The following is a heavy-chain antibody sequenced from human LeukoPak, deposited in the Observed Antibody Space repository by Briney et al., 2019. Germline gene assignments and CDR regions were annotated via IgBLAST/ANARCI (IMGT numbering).Heavy chain of an antibody. D-gene: IGHD3/OR15-3a*01. CDR2: INQDENHK. V-gene: IGHV3-7*01. CDR3: ARDLRKSADYYFDY. Sequence: GGSLRLSCAASGFTFSPYWMTWVRQAPGQRLEWVASINQDENHKHYVASVKGRFTISRDNSKNTLYLQMSSLRVEDTAMYYCARDLRKSADYYFDYWGQGTLVTVSS. J-gene: IGHJ4*02. CDR1: GFTFSPYW.